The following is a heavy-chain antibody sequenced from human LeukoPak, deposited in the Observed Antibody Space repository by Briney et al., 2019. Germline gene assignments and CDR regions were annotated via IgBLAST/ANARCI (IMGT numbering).Heavy chain of an antibody. CDR3: ARPPLPSGIYNPFDI. J-gene: IGHJ3*02. CDR2: INHSGST. D-gene: IGHD1-26*01. CDR1: GGSFSGYY. Sequence: SETLSLTCAVYGGSFSGYYWSWIRQPPGKGLEWIGEINHSGSTNYNPSLKSRVTISVDTSKNQFSLKLSSVTAADTAVYYCARPPLPSGIYNPFDIWGQGTMVTVSS. V-gene: IGHV4-34*01.